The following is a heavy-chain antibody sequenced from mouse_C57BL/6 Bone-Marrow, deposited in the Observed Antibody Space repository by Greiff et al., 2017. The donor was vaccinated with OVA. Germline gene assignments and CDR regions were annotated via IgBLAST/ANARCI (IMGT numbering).Heavy chain of an antibody. CDR2: IHPNSGST. V-gene: IGHV1-64*01. CDR3: AREKGDWDCDY. Sequence: QVQLQQPGAELVKPGASVKLSCKASGYTFTSYWMHWVKQRPGQGLEWIGMIHPNSGSTNYNEKFQSKATLTVDKTSSTAYMQLSSLTSEDSAVYYYAREKGDWDCDYWGQGTTLTVSS. J-gene: IGHJ2*01. D-gene: IGHD2-13*01. CDR1: GYTFTSYW.